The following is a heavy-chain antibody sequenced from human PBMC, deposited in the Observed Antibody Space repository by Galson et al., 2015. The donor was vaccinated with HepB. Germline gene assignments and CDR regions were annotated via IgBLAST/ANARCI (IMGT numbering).Heavy chain of an antibody. J-gene: IGHJ4*02. CDR1: GFTFSGSA. Sequence: SLRLSCAASGFTFSGSAMHWVRQASGKGLEWVGRIRSKVNSYATAYAASVKGRFTITRDDSKNTAYLQMNSLKTEDTAVYYCSLYLTYSNDVLRLKGLYGYWGQGTLVTVSS. CDR2: IRSKVNSYAT. CDR3: SLYLTYSNDVLRLKGLYGY. V-gene: IGHV3-73*01. D-gene: IGHD4-11*01.